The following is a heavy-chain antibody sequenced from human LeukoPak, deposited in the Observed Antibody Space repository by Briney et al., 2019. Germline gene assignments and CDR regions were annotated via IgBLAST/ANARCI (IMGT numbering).Heavy chain of an antibody. CDR1: RFTFSTYW. Sequence: GGSLRLSCTASRFTFSTYWMHWVRHTPGKGLVWVSRINSDGRSTKYADSVKGRFTISRDNAKNTLYLQMNSLSAEDTAVYYCVRDRAVSPFPPDAFDMWGQGTMVTVAS. D-gene: IGHD4-17*01. CDR2: INSDGRST. V-gene: IGHV3-74*01. J-gene: IGHJ3*02. CDR3: VRDRAVSPFPPDAFDM.